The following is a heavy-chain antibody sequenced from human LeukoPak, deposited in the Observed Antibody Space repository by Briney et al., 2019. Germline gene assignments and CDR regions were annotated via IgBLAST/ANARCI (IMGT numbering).Heavy chain of an antibody. CDR1: GYTFSSDG. Sequence: GASVKVSCKASGYTFSSDGISWVRQAPGQGLEWMGWISSYNGNTKYAEKLQGRVTMTTDTSTSTAYMELRSLRSDDTAVYYCARVQLERSGEPFDYWGQGTLVTVSP. J-gene: IGHJ4*02. CDR2: ISSYNGNT. CDR3: ARVQLERSGEPFDY. V-gene: IGHV1-18*01. D-gene: IGHD1-1*01.